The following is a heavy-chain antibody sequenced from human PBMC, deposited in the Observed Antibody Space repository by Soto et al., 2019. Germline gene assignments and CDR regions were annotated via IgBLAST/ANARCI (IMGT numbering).Heavy chain of an antibody. D-gene: IGHD2-21*02. V-gene: IGHV4-34*01. CDR1: GVSFSGYY. J-gene: IGHJ4*02. CDR2: INHSGST. Sequence: SETLSLTCAVYGVSFSGYYWSWIRQPPGKGLEWIGEINHSGSTNYNPSLKSRVTISVDTSKNQFSLKLSSVTAADTAVYYCARLGAPPYCGGDCYSAHFDYWGQGTLVTVSS. CDR3: ARLGAPPYCGGDCYSAHFDY.